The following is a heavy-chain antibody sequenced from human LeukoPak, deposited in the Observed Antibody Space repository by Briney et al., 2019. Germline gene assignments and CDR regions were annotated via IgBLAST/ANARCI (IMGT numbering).Heavy chain of an antibody. CDR1: GLTFSSYA. J-gene: IGHJ4*02. CDR2: IGGSGDRT. Sequence: GGSLRLSCAVSGLTFSSYAMSWVRHAPGRGPELVSTIGGSGDRTYYADSVKGRFTISRDNSKNTLYLQMNSLRAEDTALYYCAKDPVVYHGGSGWHYFDYWGQGTLVTVSS. D-gene: IGHD6-19*01. CDR3: AKDPVVYHGGSGWHYFDY. V-gene: IGHV3-23*01.